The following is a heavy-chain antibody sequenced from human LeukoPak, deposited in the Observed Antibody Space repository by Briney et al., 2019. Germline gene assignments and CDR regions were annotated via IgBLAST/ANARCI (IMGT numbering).Heavy chain of an antibody. CDR2: INPSGGST. CDR3: ARDGAYAYSGSHGDY. V-gene: IGHV1-46*01. Sequence: ASVKVSCKASVYTFTSYYMHWVRQAPGQGLEWMGIINPSGGSTSYAQKFQGRVTMTRDMSTSTVYMELSSLRSEDTAVYYCARDGAYAYSGSHGDYWGQGTLVTVSS. D-gene: IGHD1-26*01. J-gene: IGHJ4*02. CDR1: VYTFTSYY.